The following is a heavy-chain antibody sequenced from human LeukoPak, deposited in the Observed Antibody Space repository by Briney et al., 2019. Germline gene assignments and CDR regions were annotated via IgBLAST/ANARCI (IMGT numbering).Heavy chain of an antibody. D-gene: IGHD1-7*01. CDR3: ARVRLELPGEGWFDP. CDR1: GGSISSYY. V-gene: IGHV4-59*12. J-gene: IGHJ5*02. CDR2: IYYSGST. Sequence: SETLSLTCTVSGGSISSYYWSWIRQPPGKGLEWIGYIYYSGSTNYNPSLKSRVTISVDRSKNQFSLKLSSVTAADTAVYYCARVRLELPGEGWFDPWGQGTLVTVSS.